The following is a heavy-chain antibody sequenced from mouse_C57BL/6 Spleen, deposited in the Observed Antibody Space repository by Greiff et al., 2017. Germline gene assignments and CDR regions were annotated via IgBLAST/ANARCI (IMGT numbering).Heavy chain of an antibody. CDR1: GFSLSTFGMG. Sequence: QVQLKQSGPGILQPSQTLSLTCSFSGFSLSTFGMGVGWIRQPSGKGLEWLALIWLDDDKYYNPALKSRLTISKDTSKNQVFLKIANVDTADTATYYCARMIYDGYYRFAYWGQGTLVTVAA. V-gene: IGHV8-8*01. CDR3: ARMIYDGYYRFAY. CDR2: IWLDDDK. J-gene: IGHJ3*01. D-gene: IGHD2-3*01.